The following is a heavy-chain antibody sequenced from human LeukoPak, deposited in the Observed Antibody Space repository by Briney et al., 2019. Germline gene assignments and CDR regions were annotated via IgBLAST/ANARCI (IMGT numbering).Heavy chain of an antibody. CDR3: ARRTYYHDSSGYYFDY. D-gene: IGHD3-22*01. CDR2: IYYSGSA. Sequence: SSETLSLTCTVSGGSISNYYWSWIRQPPGEGLEWIGYIYYSGSANYNPSLKSRVTISVDTSNNQFSLNLSSVTAADTAIYYCARRTYYHDSSGYYFDYWGQGTLVTVSS. J-gene: IGHJ4*02. V-gene: IGHV4-59*01. CDR1: GGSISNYY.